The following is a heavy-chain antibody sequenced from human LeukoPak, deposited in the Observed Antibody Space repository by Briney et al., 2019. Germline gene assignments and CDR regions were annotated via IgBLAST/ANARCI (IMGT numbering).Heavy chain of an antibody. J-gene: IGHJ4*02. CDR1: GFTFSSYG. CDR2: ISYDGSNK. CDR3: AKDLYLTGYSFDY. D-gene: IGHD3-9*01. Sequence: PGGSLRLSCAASGFTFSSYGMHWVRQAPGKGLEWVAVISYDGSNKYYADSAKGRFTISRDNSKNTLYLQMNSLRAEDTAVYYCAKDLYLTGYSFDYWGQGTLVTVSS. V-gene: IGHV3-30*18.